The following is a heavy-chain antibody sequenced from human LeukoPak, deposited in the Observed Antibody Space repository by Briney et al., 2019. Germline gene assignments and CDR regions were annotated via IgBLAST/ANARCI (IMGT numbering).Heavy chain of an antibody. J-gene: IGHJ5*02. CDR1: GYAFTSYD. D-gene: IGHD2-15*01. CDR2: MNPNSGST. V-gene: IGHV1-8*01. CDR3: ARGVGGHWFAP. Sequence: ASVKVSCKASGYAFTSYDMNWVRQATGQGLEWMGWMNPNSGSTGYAQKLHGRVTMTRNTSISTPYMELSSLRAEDTAVYYCARGVGGHWFAPWGQGTLVTVSS.